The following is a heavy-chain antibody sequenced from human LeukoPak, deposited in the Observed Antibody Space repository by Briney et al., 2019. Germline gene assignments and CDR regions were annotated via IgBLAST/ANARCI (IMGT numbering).Heavy chain of an antibody. J-gene: IGHJ4*02. CDR3: ARVGAPTVVTPGPLTN. CDR1: GFTFSSYS. CDR2: ITSSSSAI. Sequence: GVLRLSCAASGFTFSSYSMNWVRQAPGKGLEWVSYITSSSSAIYYADSVKGRFTISRDNAKNSLYLQMNSLRAEDTAVYYCARVGAPTVVTPGPLTNWGQGTLVTVSS. V-gene: IGHV3-48*01. D-gene: IGHD4-23*01.